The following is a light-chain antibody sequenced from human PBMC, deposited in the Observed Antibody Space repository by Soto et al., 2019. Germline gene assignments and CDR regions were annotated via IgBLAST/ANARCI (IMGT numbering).Light chain of an antibody. J-gene: IGKJ5*01. CDR2: AAS. CDR1: QGIRSA. CDR3: QQYYDWPIT. V-gene: IGKV1-6*01. Sequence: AIQVTQSPSSLSASVGDRVTITCRTSQGIRSALGWHQQKPGKVPKLLIYAASTLQSGVPSRFSGSGSGRDFTLTISSLQPEDFAVYYCQQYYDWPITFGQGTRLEIK.